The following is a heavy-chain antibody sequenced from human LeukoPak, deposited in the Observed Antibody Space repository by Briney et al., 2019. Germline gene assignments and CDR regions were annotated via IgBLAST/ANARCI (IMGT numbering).Heavy chain of an antibody. D-gene: IGHD3-22*01. V-gene: IGHV1-69*01. CDR3: ASTDYYDSRGYGGSFAI. Sequence: SVKVSCKASGGTFSSYAISWVRQAPGKGLEWMGGIFPIFGTANYAQKFQGRVTITADESTSTAYMELSSLRSEDTAVYFCASTDYYDSRGYGGSFAIWGQGTMVTVSS. J-gene: IGHJ3*02. CDR1: GGTFSSYA. CDR2: IFPIFGTA.